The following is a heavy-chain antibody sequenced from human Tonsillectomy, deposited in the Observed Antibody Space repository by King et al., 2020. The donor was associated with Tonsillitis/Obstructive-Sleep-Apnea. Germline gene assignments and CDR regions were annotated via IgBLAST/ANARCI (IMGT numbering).Heavy chain of an antibody. D-gene: IGHD6-19*01. J-gene: IGHJ3*02. CDR1: GGSISSYY. CDR2: IYYSGST. Sequence: HVQLQESGPGLVKPSETLSLTCTASGGSISSYYWSWLRQPPGKGLEWIGYIYYSGSTNYNPSLKSRVTISVDTSKNQFSLKLNSVTAADTAVYYCARDLSITVAGTVFHAFDIWGQGTMVTVSS. CDR3: ARDLSITVAGTVFHAFDI. V-gene: IGHV4-59*01.